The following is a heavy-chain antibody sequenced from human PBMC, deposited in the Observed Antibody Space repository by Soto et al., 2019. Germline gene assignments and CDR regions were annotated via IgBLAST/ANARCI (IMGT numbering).Heavy chain of an antibody. J-gene: IGHJ4*02. CDR2: FDPEDGET. D-gene: IGHD3-3*01. CDR1: RYALAGLS. V-gene: IGHV1-24*01. Sequence: GASVEACCKVSRYALAGLSMHWVRQAPGKGLEWMGGFDPEDGETIYAQKFQGRVTMTEDTSTDTAYMELSSLRSEDTAVYYCATTPYVYDFWSGYYLPFDYWGQGTLVTVSS. CDR3: ATTPYVYDFWSGYYLPFDY.